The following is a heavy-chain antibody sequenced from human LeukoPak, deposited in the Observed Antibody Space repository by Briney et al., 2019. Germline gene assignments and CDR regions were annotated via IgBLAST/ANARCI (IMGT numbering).Heavy chain of an antibody. D-gene: IGHD2-21*02. Sequence: PSETLSLTCSVSGDSISSSNHYWARVRQPPGRGLEWIGSVYYSGSTYYNPSLNSRVTISVDTSKNQFSLKLSSVTAADTAVYYCARWTSCGGDCHILDYWGQGILVTVSS. CDR2: VYYSGST. V-gene: IGHV4-39*07. CDR3: ARWTSCGGDCHILDY. J-gene: IGHJ4*02. CDR1: GDSISSSNHY.